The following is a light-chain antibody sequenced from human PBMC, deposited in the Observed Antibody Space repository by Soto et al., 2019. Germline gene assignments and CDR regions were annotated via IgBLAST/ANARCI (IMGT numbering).Light chain of an antibody. CDR3: QQSHSTPWT. Sequence: DIQMTQSPSSLSASVGDRVTITCRASQGISDFLNWYQQKPGKAPNLLIHAASSLQSGVPSRFSGSGSGTAFTLAISSLQPEDFATYYCQQSHSTPWTFGQGTKVEIK. CDR1: QGISDF. V-gene: IGKV1-39*01. J-gene: IGKJ1*01. CDR2: AAS.